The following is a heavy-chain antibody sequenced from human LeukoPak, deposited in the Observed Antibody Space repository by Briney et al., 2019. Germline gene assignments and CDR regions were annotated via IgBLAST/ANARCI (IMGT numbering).Heavy chain of an antibody. J-gene: IGHJ5*02. Sequence: ASAKVSCKASGYTFTGYYMHWVRQAPGQGLEWMGWINPNSGGTNYAQKFQGRVTMTKDTSINTAYMELSRLRSDDPGVYCCARDSAALGYCSSTSCYGFGWFDPWGQGTLVTVSS. V-gene: IGHV1-2*02. D-gene: IGHD2-2*01. CDR1: GYTFTGYY. CDR3: ARDSAALGYCSSTSCYGFGWFDP. CDR2: INPNSGGT.